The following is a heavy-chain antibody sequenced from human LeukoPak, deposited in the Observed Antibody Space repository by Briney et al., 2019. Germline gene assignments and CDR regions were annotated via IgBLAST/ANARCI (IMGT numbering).Heavy chain of an antibody. V-gene: IGHV4-4*08. CDR1: GGSISSYY. Sequence: PSETLSLTCTVSGGSISSYYWSWIRQPPGKGLEWIGRIYTSGSTNYNPSLKSRVTISVDTSKNQFSLKLSSVTAADTAVYYCARLPRSVVGAFDIWGQGTMVTVSS. J-gene: IGHJ3*02. CDR3: ARLPRSVVGAFDI. CDR2: IYTSGST. D-gene: IGHD1-26*01.